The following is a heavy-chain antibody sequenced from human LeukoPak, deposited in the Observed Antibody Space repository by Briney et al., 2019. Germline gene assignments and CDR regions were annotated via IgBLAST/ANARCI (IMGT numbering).Heavy chain of an antibody. CDR3: ARDTGDWGYGDYDYAFDI. CDR1: GGTFSSYA. V-gene: IGHV1-69*13. D-gene: IGHD4-17*01. CDR2: IIPIFGTA. Sequence: SVKVSCKASGGTFSSYAISWVRQAPGQGLEWMGGIIPIFGTANYAQKFQGRVTITADESTSTAYMELSSLRSEDTAVYYCARDTGDWGYGDYDYAFDIWGQGTMVTASS. J-gene: IGHJ3*02.